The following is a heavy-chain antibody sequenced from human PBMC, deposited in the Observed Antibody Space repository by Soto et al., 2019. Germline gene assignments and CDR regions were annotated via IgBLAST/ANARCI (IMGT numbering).Heavy chain of an antibody. CDR1: GYTFTSYG. Sequence: QVQLVQSGAEVKKPGASVKVSCKASGYTFTSYGISWVRQAPGQGLEWMGWISAYNGNTNYAQKLQGRATMTTDTSTSTAYMELRSLRSDDTAVYYCARSYCSGGSCYWDYYYYYMDVWGKGTTVTVSS. CDR3: ARSYCSGGSCYWDYYYYYMDV. D-gene: IGHD2-15*01. V-gene: IGHV1-18*01. CDR2: ISAYNGNT. J-gene: IGHJ6*03.